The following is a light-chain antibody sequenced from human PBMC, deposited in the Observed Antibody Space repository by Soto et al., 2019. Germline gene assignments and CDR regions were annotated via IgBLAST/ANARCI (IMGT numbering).Light chain of an antibody. V-gene: IGLV2-14*01. Sequence: QSALTQPASVSGSPGQSITISCTGTSSDVGGYNYVSWYQQHPGKAPKLMIYDVTYRPSGVSNRFSGSKSGNTASLTISGLQAEDEADYYCSSYTTSPSYVFGTGTKLTVL. CDR3: SSYTTSPSYV. CDR1: SSDVGGYNY. CDR2: DVT. J-gene: IGLJ1*01.